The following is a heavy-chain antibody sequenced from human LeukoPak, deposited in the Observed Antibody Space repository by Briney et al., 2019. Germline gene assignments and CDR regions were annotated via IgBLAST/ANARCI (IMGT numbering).Heavy chain of an antibody. Sequence: VASVKASCKASGYTFTAYYIHWVRQAPGQGLEWMGWISPNSGGTDYAQKFQGRVTVTRDTSISTAYVELSSLTSDDTAVYYCAIQPWGSGNNWYFDLWGRGTLVTVSS. CDR1: GYTFTAYY. D-gene: IGHD7-27*01. CDR3: AIQPWGSGNNWYFDL. V-gene: IGHV1-2*02. CDR2: ISPNSGGT. J-gene: IGHJ2*01.